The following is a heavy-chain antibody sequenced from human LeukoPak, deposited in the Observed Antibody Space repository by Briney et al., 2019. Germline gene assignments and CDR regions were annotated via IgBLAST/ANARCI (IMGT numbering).Heavy chain of an antibody. CDR1: GFTFSSYG. CDR2: ISGSGGST. V-gene: IGHV3-23*01. D-gene: IGHD3-10*01. Sequence: GGSLRLSCAASGFTFSSYGMSWVRQAPGKGLEWVSAISGSGGSTYYADSVKGRFTISRDNSKNTLYLQMNSLRAEDTAVYYCAGERVWFGELTGYYYYMDVWGKGTTVTISS. J-gene: IGHJ6*03. CDR3: AGERVWFGELTGYYYYMDV.